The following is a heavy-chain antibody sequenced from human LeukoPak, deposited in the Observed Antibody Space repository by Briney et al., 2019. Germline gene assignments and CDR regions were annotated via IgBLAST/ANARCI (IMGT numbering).Heavy chain of an antibody. J-gene: IGHJ5*02. V-gene: IGHV3-21*01. CDR1: GFTFSDYN. CDR2: ITSGETYI. D-gene: IGHD3-10*01. Sequence: PGGSLRLSCAASGFTFSDYNMNWVRQAPGKGLEWVSSITSGETYIYYADSVKGRFTISRDNAKNSLYLQMDSLRAEDMAVYFCARGVNYRRSGSYLRDWFDPWGQGTLVTVSS. CDR3: ARGVNYRRSGSYLRDWFDP.